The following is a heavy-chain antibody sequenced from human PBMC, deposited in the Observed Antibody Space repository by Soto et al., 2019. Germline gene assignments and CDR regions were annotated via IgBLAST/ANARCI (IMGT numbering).Heavy chain of an antibody. CDR1: GGSISSCSYY. D-gene: IGHD1-7*01. Sequence: SEILSLTCTVSGGSISSCSYYWGWIRQPPGKGLEWIGSIYYSGSTYYNPSLKSRVTISVDTSKNQFSLKLSSVTAADTAVYYCARLAFRVAGTYGIVYWGPGTLVTVSS. CDR3: ARLAFRVAGTYGIVY. V-gene: IGHV4-39*01. J-gene: IGHJ4*02. CDR2: IYYSGST.